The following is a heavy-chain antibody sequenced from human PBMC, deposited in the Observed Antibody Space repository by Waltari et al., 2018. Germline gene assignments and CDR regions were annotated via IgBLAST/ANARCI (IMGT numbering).Heavy chain of an antibody. J-gene: IGHJ5*02. CDR2: INHSGST. Sequence: QVQLQQWGAGLLKPSETLSLTCAVYGGSFSGYYWSWIRQPPGKGLEWIGEINHSGSTNYNPSLNSRVTISVDTSKNQFSLKLSSVTAADTAVYYCARCPPLLIITGTTGWFDPWGQGTLVTVSS. D-gene: IGHD1-7*01. CDR3: ARCPPLLIITGTTGWFDP. CDR1: GGSFSGYY. V-gene: IGHV4-34*01.